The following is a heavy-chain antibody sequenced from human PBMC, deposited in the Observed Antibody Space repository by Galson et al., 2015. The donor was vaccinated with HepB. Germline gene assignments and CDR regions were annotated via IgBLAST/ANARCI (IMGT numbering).Heavy chain of an antibody. CDR2: IIPIFGTA. CDR3: AGSFRSGPPTDYYYYYYMDV. J-gene: IGHJ6*03. D-gene: IGHD3-3*01. V-gene: IGHV1-69*13. Sequence: SVKVSCKASGGTFSSYAISWVRQAPGQGLEWMGGIIPIFGTANYAQKFQGRVTITADESTSTAYMELSSLRSEDTAVYYCAGSFRSGPPTDYYYYYYMDVWGKGTTVTVSS. CDR1: GGTFSSYA.